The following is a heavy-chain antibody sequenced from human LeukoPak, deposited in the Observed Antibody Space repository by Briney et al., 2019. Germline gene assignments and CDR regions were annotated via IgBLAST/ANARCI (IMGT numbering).Heavy chain of an antibody. Sequence: ASVKVSCKASGYTFTGYYMHWVRQAPGQGLEWMGWINPNSGGTNYAQKFQGRVTMTRDTSISTAYMELSRLRSDDTAVYYCARDKEWEQLQGFDYWGQGTLVTVSS. J-gene: IGHJ4*02. CDR3: ARDKEWEQLQGFDY. V-gene: IGHV1-2*02. D-gene: IGHD1-26*01. CDR2: INPNSGGT. CDR1: GYTFTGYY.